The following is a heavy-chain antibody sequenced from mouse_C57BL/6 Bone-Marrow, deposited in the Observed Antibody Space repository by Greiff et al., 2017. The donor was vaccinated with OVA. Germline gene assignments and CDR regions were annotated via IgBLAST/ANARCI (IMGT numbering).Heavy chain of an antibody. V-gene: IGHV1-59*01. CDR2: IDPSDSYT. J-gene: IGHJ2*01. D-gene: IGHD2-3*01. Sequence: QVQLQQPGAELVRPGTSVTLSCKASGYTFTSYWMHWVKQRPGQGLEWIGVIDPSDSYTNYNQKFKGKATLTVDTSSSTAYMQLSSLTSEDSAVYYCADGYYFDYWGQGTTLTVSS. CDR3: ADGYYFDY. CDR1: GYTFTSYW.